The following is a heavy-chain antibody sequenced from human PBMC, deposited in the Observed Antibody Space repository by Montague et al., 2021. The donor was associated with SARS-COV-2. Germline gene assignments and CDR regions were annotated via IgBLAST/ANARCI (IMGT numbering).Heavy chain of an antibody. CDR1: GDSIRSSGYY. J-gene: IGHJ5*02. Sequence: SETLSLTCSVSGDSIRSSGYYWGWIRQPPGKGQEWIGTVYYSGSTNYNPSLKSRVTMPVDTSKNQFSLELRSVTAADTAVYYCARLGFVELWLNLGWFDPWGQGTLVTVSS. D-gene: IGHD3-16*02. V-gene: IGHV4-39*01. CDR2: VYYSGST. CDR3: ARLGFVELWLNLGWFDP.